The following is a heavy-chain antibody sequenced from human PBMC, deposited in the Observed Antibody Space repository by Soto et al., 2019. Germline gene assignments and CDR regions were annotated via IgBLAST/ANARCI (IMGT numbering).Heavy chain of an antibody. J-gene: IGHJ4*02. CDR2: IYWDDDK. CDR3: AHRVLRTVFGLVTTTAIYFDF. D-gene: IGHD3-3*01. V-gene: IGHV2-5*02. CDR1: GFSLTTSGVG. Sequence: QITLNESGPTQVNPRQTLTLTCTFSGFSLTTSGVGVGWIRQSPGKAPEWLALIYWDDDKRYSPSLKRRLTTTKDPSKTQVLLTMAGLDPADTATYYCAHRVLRTVFGLVTTTAIYFDFWGQGTPVAVSS.